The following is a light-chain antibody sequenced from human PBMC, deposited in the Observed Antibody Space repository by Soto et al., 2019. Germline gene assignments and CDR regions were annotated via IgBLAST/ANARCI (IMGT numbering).Light chain of an antibody. CDR1: QSLLFSNGYNY. V-gene: IGKV2-28*01. J-gene: IGKJ1*01. Sequence: DVVMTQSPLSLPVTPGEPASISCRSSQSLLFSNGYNYLEWYLQKPGQSPQLLIYLGSDRASGVPDRFSGSGSGTDFTLKISRVEAEDVGVYYCMQSLQTPWTFGQGTKVDNK. CDR3: MQSLQTPWT. CDR2: LGS.